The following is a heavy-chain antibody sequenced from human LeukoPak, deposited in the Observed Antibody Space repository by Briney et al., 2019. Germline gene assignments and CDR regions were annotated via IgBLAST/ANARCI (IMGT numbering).Heavy chain of an antibody. Sequence: GGSPRLSCAASGFTFSSYGMSWVRQAPGKGLEWVSFIASDGTIYYADSVKGRFTISRDNAKNSLYLQMNSLRAEDTAVYYCAELGITMIGGVWGKGTTVTISS. CDR1: GFTFSSYG. CDR3: AELGITMIGGV. CDR2: IASDGTI. J-gene: IGHJ6*04. D-gene: IGHD3-10*02. V-gene: IGHV3-48*04.